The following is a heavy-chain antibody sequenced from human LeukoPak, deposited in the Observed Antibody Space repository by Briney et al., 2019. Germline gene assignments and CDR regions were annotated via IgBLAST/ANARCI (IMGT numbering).Heavy chain of an antibody. CDR2: ISSSSSYI. J-gene: IGHJ5*02. V-gene: IGHV3-21*01. CDR3: ARDFDYYGSGSYYQFDP. Sequence: PGGSLRLSCAASGFTLSSYSMNWVRQAPGKGLEWVSAISSSSSYIYYADSVKGRFTISRDNAKNSPYLQMNSLRAEDTAVYYCARDFDYYGSGSYYQFDPWGQGTLVTVSS. CDR1: GFTLSSYS. D-gene: IGHD3-10*01.